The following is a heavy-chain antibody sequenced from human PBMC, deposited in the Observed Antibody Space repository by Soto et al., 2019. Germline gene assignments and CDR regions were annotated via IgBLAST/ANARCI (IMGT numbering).Heavy chain of an antibody. J-gene: IGHJ5*02. CDR2: IYHSGST. CDR1: GGSISSGGYS. CDR3: ARDVRDYDILTGYYMTWFDP. Sequence: TSETLSLTCAVSGGSISSGGYSWSWIRQPPGKGLEWIGYIYHSGSTYYNPSLKSRVTISVDRSKNQFSLKLSSVTAADTAVYYCARDVRDYDILTGYYMTWFDPWGQGTLVTVSS. D-gene: IGHD3-9*01. V-gene: IGHV4-30-2*01.